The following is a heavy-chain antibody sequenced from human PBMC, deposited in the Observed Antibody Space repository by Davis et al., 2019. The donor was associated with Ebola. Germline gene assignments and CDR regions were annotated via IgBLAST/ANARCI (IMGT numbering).Heavy chain of an antibody. J-gene: IGHJ6*04. CDR3: VKDRSGGLGGYLFGMDV. D-gene: IGHD3-22*01. Sequence: LSLTCAASGITFRNVVMSWVRQAPGKGLEWVSAISGSGGATYYADSVKGRFTISRDNAKNSLYLQMNSLRAEDTALYYCVKDRSGGLGGYLFGMDVWGKGTSVTVSS. CDR1: GITFRNVV. V-gene: IGHV3-23*01. CDR2: ISGSGGAT.